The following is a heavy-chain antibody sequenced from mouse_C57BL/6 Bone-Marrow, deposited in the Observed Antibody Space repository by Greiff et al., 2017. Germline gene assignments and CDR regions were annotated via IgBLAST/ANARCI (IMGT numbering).Heavy chain of an antibody. J-gene: IGHJ1*03. Sequence: EVKVVESGEGLVKPGGSLKLSCAASGFTFSSYAMSWVRQTPEKRLEWVAYISSGGDYIYYADTVKGRFTISRDNARNTLYLQMSSLKSEDTAMYYCTRERANWDHCYFDVWGTGTTVTVSS. CDR3: TRERANWDHCYFDV. D-gene: IGHD4-1*01. CDR2: ISSGGDYI. V-gene: IGHV5-9-1*02. CDR1: GFTFSSYA.